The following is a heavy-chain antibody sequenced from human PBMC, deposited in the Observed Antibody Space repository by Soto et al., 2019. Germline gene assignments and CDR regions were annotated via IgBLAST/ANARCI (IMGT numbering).Heavy chain of an antibody. J-gene: IGHJ3*01. V-gene: IGHV1-18*04. CDR2: ISPYSGET. CDR3: ASGPRDLHA. CDR1: GYTFTSYG. Sequence: ASVKVSCKASGYTFTSYGIVWVRQAPGQGLEWMGWISPYSGETRYAEKFQDRVTLTTDTSTKTAYMDLRNLKSDDTAVYWCASGPRDLHA.